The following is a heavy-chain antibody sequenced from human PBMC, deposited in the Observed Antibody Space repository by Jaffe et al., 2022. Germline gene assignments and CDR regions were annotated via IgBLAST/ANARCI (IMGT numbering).Heavy chain of an antibody. CDR1: GFTFSSYG. CDR3: AKLYGAAGLDY. Sequence: QVQLVESGGGVVQPGGSLRLSCAASGFTFSSYGMHWVRQAPGKGLEWVAFIRYDGSNKYYADSVKGRFTISRDNSKNTLYLQMNSLRAEDTAVYYCAKLYGAAGLDYWGQGTLVTVSS. J-gene: IGHJ4*02. CDR2: IRYDGSNK. D-gene: IGHD6-13*01. V-gene: IGHV3-30*02.